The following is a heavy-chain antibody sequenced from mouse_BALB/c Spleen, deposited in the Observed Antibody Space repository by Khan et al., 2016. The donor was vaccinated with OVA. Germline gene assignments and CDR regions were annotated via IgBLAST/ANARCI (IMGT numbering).Heavy chain of an antibody. V-gene: IGHV3-2*02. J-gene: IGHJ3*01. D-gene: IGHD2-4*01. CDR1: GYSITSEYV. CDR3: AGNDYYDCDTFHY. Sequence: EVQLVESGPGLVKPSQSLSLTCTATGYSITSEYVWNWIRQLPGNKLEWMGYINYSGNTRYNPSFKGRTSITRDTSTNQFFLQFNSLTTEDTATYYCAGNDYYDCDTFHYWGQGTLVTVSA. CDR2: INYSGNT.